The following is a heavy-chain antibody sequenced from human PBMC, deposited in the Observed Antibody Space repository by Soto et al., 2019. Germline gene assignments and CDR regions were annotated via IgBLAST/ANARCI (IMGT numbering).Heavy chain of an antibody. J-gene: IGHJ4*02. CDR1: GFTFSSYA. V-gene: IGHV3-23*01. Sequence: GGSLRLSCAASGFTFSSYAMSWVRQAPGKGLEWVSAISGSGGSTYYADSVKGRFTISRDNSKNTLYLQMNSLRAEDTDVYNCLKDRSVTIFGVVIIDYWGQGTRVTVSS. D-gene: IGHD3-3*01. CDR2: ISGSGGST. CDR3: LKDRSVTIFGVVIIDY.